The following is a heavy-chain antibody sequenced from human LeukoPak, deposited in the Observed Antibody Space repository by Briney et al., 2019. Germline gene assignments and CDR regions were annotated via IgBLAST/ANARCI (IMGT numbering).Heavy chain of an antibody. V-gene: IGHV1-2*02. CDR2: INPNSGGT. Sequence: GASVKVSCKASGYTFTGYYMHWVRQAPGQGLEWMGWINPNSGGTNYAQKFQGRVTMTRHTSISTAYMELSRLRSDDTAVYYCASGAYDSSGYYPIPIDYWGQGTLVTVSS. CDR1: GYTFTGYY. CDR3: ASGAYDSSGYYPIPIDY. J-gene: IGHJ4*02. D-gene: IGHD3-22*01.